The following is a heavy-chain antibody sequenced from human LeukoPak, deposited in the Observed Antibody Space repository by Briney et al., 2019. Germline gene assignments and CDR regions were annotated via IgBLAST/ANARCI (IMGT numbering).Heavy chain of an antibody. V-gene: IGHV4-39*07. CDR2: IFYSGST. Sequence: PSETLSLTCTVSGGSISTSNYYWGWIRQPPGKGLEWIGNIFYSGSTYYSPSLKSRVTISLDTSRNQFSLKLSSVTAADTAVYYCARTAKHRYSSSRKPYYYFDYWGQGTLVTVSS. CDR1: GGSISTSNYY. D-gene: IGHD6-13*01. CDR3: ARTAKHRYSSSRKPYYYFDY. J-gene: IGHJ4*02.